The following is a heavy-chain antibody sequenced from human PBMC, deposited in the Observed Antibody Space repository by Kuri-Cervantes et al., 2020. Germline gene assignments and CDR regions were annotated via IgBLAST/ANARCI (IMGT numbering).Heavy chain of an antibody. J-gene: IGHJ4*02. CDR1: GYSISSDFY. CDR2: IYHSGST. CDR3: ARRLPGPGAPFDS. Sequence: SETLSLTCAVSGYSISSDFYWGWIRQPPGKGLEWIGVIYHSGSTYYNPSLGSRVSILTDTSKRQFSLRLTSLTGADTAVYYCARRLPGPGAPFDSWGQGTLVTVSS. V-gene: IGHV4-38-2*01. D-gene: IGHD1-1*01.